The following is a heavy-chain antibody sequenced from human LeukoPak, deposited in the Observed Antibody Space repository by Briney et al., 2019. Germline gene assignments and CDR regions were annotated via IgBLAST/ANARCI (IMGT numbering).Heavy chain of an antibody. CDR3: ARQGSNSSGWYPVDD. Sequence: GASVKVSCKASGYTFTGHYIHWVRQAPGQGLEWMGWVNPNSGGTNYAQTFQGRVTMTRDTSITTAYMDLSSLKSDDTAVYYCARQGSNSSGWYPVDDWGQGTLVTASS. D-gene: IGHD6-19*01. CDR1: GYTFTGHY. V-gene: IGHV1-2*02. J-gene: IGHJ4*02. CDR2: VNPNSGGT.